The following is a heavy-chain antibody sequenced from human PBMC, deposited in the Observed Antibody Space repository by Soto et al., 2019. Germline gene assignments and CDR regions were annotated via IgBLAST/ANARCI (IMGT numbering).Heavy chain of an antibody. V-gene: IGHV1-69*08. CDR1: GGTFSSYT. Sequence: QVQLVQSGAEVKKPGSSVKVSCKASGGTFSSYTISWVRQAPGQGLEWMGRIIPILGIANYAQKFQVRVTITADKSTSTAYMELSSLRSEDTAMYYCARDPSAYDLPAYWGQGTLVTVSS. D-gene: IGHD5-12*01. J-gene: IGHJ4*02. CDR2: IIPILGIA. CDR3: ARDPSAYDLPAY.